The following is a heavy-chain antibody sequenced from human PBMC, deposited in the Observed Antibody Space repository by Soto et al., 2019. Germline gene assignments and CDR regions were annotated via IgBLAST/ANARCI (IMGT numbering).Heavy chain of an antibody. V-gene: IGHV3-9*01. J-gene: IGHJ1*01. CDR3: VKDESINWYSGHFRH. CDR2: INCNSGSI. D-gene: IGHD6-13*01. CDR1: VFTVDDYA. Sequence: SLRLSCAAPVFTVDDYAMHWVRQVPGKGLEWVSGINCNSGSIGYGDSVKGRFAISRDNAKNSLHLQMNSLSAEDTAFYYCVKDESINWYSGHFRHWGQGTLVTVSS.